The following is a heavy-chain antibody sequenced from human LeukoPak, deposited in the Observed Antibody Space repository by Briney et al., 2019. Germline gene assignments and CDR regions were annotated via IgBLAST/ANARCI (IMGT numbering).Heavy chain of an antibody. V-gene: IGHV3-21*01. CDR1: GFTFSSYS. CDR3: ARDAGIQLWLIDY. J-gene: IGHJ4*02. CDR2: ISSSSSYI. Sequence: PGGSLRLSCAASGFTFSSYSMNWVRQAPGKGLEWVSSISSSSSYIYYADSVKGRFTISRDNAKNSLYLQMNILRAEDTAVYYCARDAGIQLWLIDYWGQGTLVTVSS. D-gene: IGHD5-18*01.